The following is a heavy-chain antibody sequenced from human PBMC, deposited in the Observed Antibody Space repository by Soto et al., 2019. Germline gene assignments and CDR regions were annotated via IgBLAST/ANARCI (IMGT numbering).Heavy chain of an antibody. Sequence: ASVKVSCKASGYTFTSYGISWVRQAPGQGLEWMGWISAYNGNTNYAQKLQGRVTMTTDTSTSTAYMEVRSLRSDDTAVYYCARDGVGYCISTSCLNWFDPWGQGTLVTVSS. CDR3: ARDGVGYCISTSCLNWFDP. CDR2: ISAYNGNT. J-gene: IGHJ5*02. V-gene: IGHV1-18*01. D-gene: IGHD2-2*03. CDR1: GYTFTSYG.